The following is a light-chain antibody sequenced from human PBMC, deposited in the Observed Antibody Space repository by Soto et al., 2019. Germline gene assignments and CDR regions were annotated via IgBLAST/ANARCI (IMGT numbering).Light chain of an antibody. CDR3: QQYNNWPPWA. CDR2: AAS. V-gene: IGKV3-15*01. Sequence: EIVMTQSPAALSVSPGERVTLSCRASQSVGKNLAWYQQRPGQGPRLLIYAASDRATDIPVRFSGSGSWTEFTLTIGSLKSEDSAVYYWQQYNNWPPWAFGRGTKVEI. J-gene: IGKJ1*01. CDR1: QSVGKN.